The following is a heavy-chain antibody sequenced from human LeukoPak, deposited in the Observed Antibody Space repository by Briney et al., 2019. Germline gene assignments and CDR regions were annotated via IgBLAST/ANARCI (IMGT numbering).Heavy chain of an antibody. CDR1: GGTFSSYA. D-gene: IGHD2-2*01. CDR2: IIPIFGTA. J-gene: IGHJ3*02. V-gene: IGHV1-69*05. Sequence: ASVKVSCKASGGTFSSYAISWVRQAPGQGLEWMGGIIPIFGTANYAQKFQGRVTITTDESTSTAYMELSSLRFEDTAVYYCASPIVVVPAATLGDAFDIWGQGTMVTVSS. CDR3: ASPIVVVPAATLGDAFDI.